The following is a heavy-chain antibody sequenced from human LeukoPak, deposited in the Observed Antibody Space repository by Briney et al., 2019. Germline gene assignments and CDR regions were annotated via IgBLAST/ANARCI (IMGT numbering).Heavy chain of an antibody. J-gene: IGHJ4*02. CDR1: GFTFSNAW. V-gene: IGHV3-15*01. CDR2: IKSKTDGGTT. D-gene: IGHD3-3*01. CDR3: TTDLDFWSGYYTHPFDY. Sequence: GGSLRLSCAASGFTFSNAWMSWVRQAPGKGLEWVGRIKSKTDGGTTDYAAPVKGRFTISRDDSKNTLYLQMNSLKTEDTAVYYCTTDLDFWSGYYTHPFDYWGQGTLVTVSS.